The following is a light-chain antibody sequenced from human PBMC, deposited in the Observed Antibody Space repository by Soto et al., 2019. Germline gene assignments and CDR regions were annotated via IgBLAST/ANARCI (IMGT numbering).Light chain of an antibody. CDR1: SSDVGVYNY. CDR3: SSYTSSSTLGV. J-gene: IGLJ1*01. CDR2: EVS. Sequence: QSALTQPASVSGSPGQSITISCTGTSSDVGVYNYVSWYQHHPGKAPKLMIYEVSNRPSGVSNRFSGSKSGNTASLTISGLRAEDEADYYCSSYTSSSTLGVFGTGTKLTVL. V-gene: IGLV2-14*01.